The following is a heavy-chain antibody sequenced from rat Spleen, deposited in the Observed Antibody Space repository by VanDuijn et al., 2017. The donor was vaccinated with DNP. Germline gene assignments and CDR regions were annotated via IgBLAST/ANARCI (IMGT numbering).Heavy chain of an antibody. CDR2: ISYSGYT. V-gene: IGHV3-1*01. Sequence: EVQLQESGPGLVKPSQSLSLTCSVTGYPITSNYWGWIRKFPGNKLEWMGYISYSGYTNYNPSLRGRVSITRDTSKNQFFLQLNSIIAEDTATYYCARWTTGFDYWGQGVMVTVSS. CDR3: ARWTTGFDY. D-gene: IGHD1-4*01. J-gene: IGHJ2*01. CDR1: GYPITSNY.